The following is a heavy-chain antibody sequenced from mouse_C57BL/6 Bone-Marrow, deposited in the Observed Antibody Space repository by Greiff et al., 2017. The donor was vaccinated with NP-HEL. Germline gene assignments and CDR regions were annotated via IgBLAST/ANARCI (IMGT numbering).Heavy chain of an antibody. D-gene: IGHD2-3*01. Sequence: EVQLVESGPGLVKPSQSLSLTCSVTGYSITSGYYWNWIRQFPGNKLEWMGYISYDGSNNYNPSLKNRISITRDTSKNQFFLKLNSVTTEDTATYYCARDRGWLLPAWFAYWGQGTLVTVSA. CDR2: ISYDGSN. CDR3: ARDRGWLLPAWFAY. J-gene: IGHJ3*01. V-gene: IGHV3-6*01. CDR1: GYSITSGYY.